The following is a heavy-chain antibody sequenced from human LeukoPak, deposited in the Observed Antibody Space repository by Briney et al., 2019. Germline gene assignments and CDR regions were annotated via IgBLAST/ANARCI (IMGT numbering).Heavy chain of an antibody. CDR2: IYYSGST. Sequence: GSLRLSCAASGFSVSNYYWSWIRQPPGKGLEWIGYIYYSGSTNYNPSLKSRVTMSVDTSKNQFSLKLSSVTAADTAVYYCAREGYNSNSFDYWGQGTLVIVSS. J-gene: IGHJ4*02. CDR1: GFSVSNYY. D-gene: IGHD6-13*01. V-gene: IGHV4-59*02. CDR3: AREGYNSNSFDY.